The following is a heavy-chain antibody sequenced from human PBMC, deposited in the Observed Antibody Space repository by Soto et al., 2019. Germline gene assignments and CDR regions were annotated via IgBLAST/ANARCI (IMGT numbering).Heavy chain of an antibody. CDR2: INAGNGNT. J-gene: IGHJ5*02. D-gene: IGHD6-6*01. CDR3: ARAARIAARSWFDP. CDR1: GYTFTSYA. V-gene: IGHV1-3*01. Sequence: ASVKVSCKASGYTFTSYAMHWVRQAPGQRLEWMGWINAGNGNTKYSQKFQGRVTITRDTSASTAYMELSCLRSEDTAVYYCARAARIAARSWFDPWGKGTLVTVSS.